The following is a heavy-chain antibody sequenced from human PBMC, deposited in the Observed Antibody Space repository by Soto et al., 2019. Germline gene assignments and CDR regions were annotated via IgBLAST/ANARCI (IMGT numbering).Heavy chain of an antibody. CDR2: INSDGSST. CDR3: ARAGYVVVPAASYYYYMDV. CDR1: GFTFSSYW. V-gene: IGHV3-74*01. Sequence: PGGSLRLSCAASGFTFSSYWMHWVRQAPGKGLVWVSRINSDGSSTSYADSVKGRFTTSRDNAKNTLYLQMNSLRAEDTAVYYCARAGYVVVPAASYYYYMDVWGKGTTVTVSS. D-gene: IGHD2-2*01. J-gene: IGHJ6*03.